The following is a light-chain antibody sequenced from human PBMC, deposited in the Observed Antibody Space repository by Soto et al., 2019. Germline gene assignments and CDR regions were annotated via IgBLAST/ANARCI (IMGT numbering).Light chain of an antibody. CDR3: QHYGSALFT. CDR1: QSFSSSY. J-gene: IGKJ3*01. Sequence: EIVLTQSPGTLSLSPGERDTLSCRASQSFSSSYLAWYQQKPGQAPRLLIYGASSRATGIPDRFSGSGSGTDFTLTISSLEPEDVAVYYCQHYGSALFTFGPGTKVDVK. V-gene: IGKV3-20*01. CDR2: GAS.